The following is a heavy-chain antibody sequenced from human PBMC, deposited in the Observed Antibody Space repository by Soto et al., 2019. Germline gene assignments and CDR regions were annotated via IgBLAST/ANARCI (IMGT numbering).Heavy chain of an antibody. CDR1: GGSISSGGYY. CDR2: IYDSGST. J-gene: IGHJ5*02. Sequence: QVQLQESGPGLVKPSLTLFLTCTVSGGSISSGGYYWTWIRQHPGKGLDWIAYIYDSGSTYYDPSIKSRVTKSVDPSKNEFSLKRSSVTAADTAVYYCSRRVSPGGQATLFTISS. CDR3: SRRVSP. V-gene: IGHV4-31*03.